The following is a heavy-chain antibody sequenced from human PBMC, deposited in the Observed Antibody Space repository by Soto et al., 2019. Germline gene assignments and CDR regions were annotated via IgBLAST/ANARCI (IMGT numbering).Heavy chain of an antibody. CDR2: MNPNSGNT. J-gene: IGHJ5*02. V-gene: IGHV1-8*01. Sequence: ASVKVSCKASGYTFTSYDINWVRQATGQGLEWMGWMNPNSGNTGYAQKFQGRVTMTRNTSISTAYMELSSLRSEDTAVYYCARVGYYDYIWGSCRNSWFDPWGQGTLVTVSS. CDR1: GYTFTSYD. CDR3: ARVGYYDYIWGSCRNSWFDP. D-gene: IGHD3-16*02.